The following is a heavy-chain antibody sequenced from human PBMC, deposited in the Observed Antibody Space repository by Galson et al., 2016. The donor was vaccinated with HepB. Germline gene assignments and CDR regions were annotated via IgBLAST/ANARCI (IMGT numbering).Heavy chain of an antibody. CDR1: GGSLSGHY. D-gene: IGHD2-2*01. V-gene: IGHV4-34*01. CDR3: ARGELFQPLVYPTYYFHY. J-gene: IGHJ4*02. Sequence: ETLSLTCAVDGGSLSGHYWSWIRQPPGKGLEWIGEINHSGSTNYNPSLKSRVTISVDTSKNQFSLKVTSVTAADTAMYYCARGELFQPLVYPTYYFHYWGQGTLVSVSS. CDR2: INHSGST.